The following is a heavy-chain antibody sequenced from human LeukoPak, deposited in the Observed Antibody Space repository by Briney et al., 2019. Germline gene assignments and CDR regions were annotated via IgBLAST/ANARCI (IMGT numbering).Heavy chain of an antibody. Sequence: ASVKVSCKASGYTFTSYDINWVRQATGQGLEWMGWMNPNSGNTGHAQKFQGRVTMTRNTSISTAYMELSSLRSEDTAVYYCARGGMIRWVAGYWGQGTLVTVSS. CDR1: GYTFTSYD. CDR2: MNPNSGNT. J-gene: IGHJ4*02. CDR3: ARGGMIRWVAGY. D-gene: IGHD3-16*01. V-gene: IGHV1-8*01.